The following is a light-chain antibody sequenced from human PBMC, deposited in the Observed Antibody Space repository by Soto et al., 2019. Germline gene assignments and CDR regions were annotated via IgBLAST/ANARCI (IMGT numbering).Light chain of an antibody. Sequence: VIWMTQSPSLLSASTVDRVTISCLMSQGISSYLAWYQQKPGKAPELLIYAASTLQSGVPSRLSGSGSGTDFTLTISCLQSEDFATYYCQQYYSFPLTFGGGTKVDIK. CDR3: QQYYSFPLT. V-gene: IGKV1D-8*01. J-gene: IGKJ4*01. CDR1: QGISSY. CDR2: AAS.